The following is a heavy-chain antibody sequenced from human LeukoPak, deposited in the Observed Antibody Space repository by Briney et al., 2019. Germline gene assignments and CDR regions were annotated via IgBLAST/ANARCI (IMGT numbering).Heavy chain of an antibody. Sequence: GASLKISCKGSGYSFTNYWIGWVRQLPGKSLEWMGIIYPGDSDIKYSSSFQGQVTISADKSISTAYLQWSSLKASDTAIYYCARHGRSYDAKGHDGKGYYSYSDYWGQGTLVTVSS. D-gene: IGHD3-22*01. J-gene: IGHJ4*02. CDR2: IYPGDSDI. CDR1: GYSFTNYW. V-gene: IGHV5-51*01. CDR3: ARHGRSYDAKGHDGKGYYSYSDY.